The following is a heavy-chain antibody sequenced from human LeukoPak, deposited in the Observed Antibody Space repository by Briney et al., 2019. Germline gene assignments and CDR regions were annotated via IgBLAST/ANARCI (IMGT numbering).Heavy chain of an antibody. J-gene: IGHJ4*02. CDR3: ARGTKARTFYYDTSIYYGDY. V-gene: IGHV3-21*01. D-gene: IGHD3-22*01. CDR2: ISSSSSYI. Sequence: TGGSLRLSCAASGFTFSSYSMNWVRQAPGKGLEWVSSISSSSSYIYYADSVKGRFTISRDNAKNSLYLQMNSLRAEDTAVYYCARGTKARTFYYDTSIYYGDYWGQGTLVTVSS. CDR1: GFTFSSYS.